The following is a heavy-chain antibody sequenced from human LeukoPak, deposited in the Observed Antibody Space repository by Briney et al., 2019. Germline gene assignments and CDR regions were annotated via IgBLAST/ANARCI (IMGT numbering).Heavy chain of an antibody. CDR3: AGVGRSPHLPDY. V-gene: IGHV4-59*01. CDR1: GGSISSYY. D-gene: IGHD2-15*01. CDR2: IYYSGST. Sequence: SETLSLTCTVSGGSISSYYWSWIRQPPGKGLEWIGYIYYSGSTNYNPSLKSRVTISVDTSKNQFSLKLSSVTAADTAVYYCAGVGRSPHLPDYWGQGTLVTVFS. J-gene: IGHJ4*02.